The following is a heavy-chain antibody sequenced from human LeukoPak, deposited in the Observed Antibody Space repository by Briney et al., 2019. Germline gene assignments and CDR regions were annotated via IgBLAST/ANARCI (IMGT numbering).Heavy chain of an antibody. V-gene: IGHV3-23*01. D-gene: IGHD3-10*01. Sequence: PGGSLRLSCAASGFTFSSYAMSWVRQAPGKGLEWVSAISGGGGSTYYADSVKGRFTISRDNSKNTLYLQMNSLRAEDTAVYYCAKAQAVRGVNYFDYWGQGTLVTVSS. CDR3: AKAQAVRGVNYFDY. CDR1: GFTFSSYA. J-gene: IGHJ4*02. CDR2: ISGGGGST.